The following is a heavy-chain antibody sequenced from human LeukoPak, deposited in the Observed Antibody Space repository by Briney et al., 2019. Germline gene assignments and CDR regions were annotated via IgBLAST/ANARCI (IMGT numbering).Heavy chain of an antibody. CDR1: GFTFSTYG. J-gene: IGHJ4*02. CDR2: IRYDGSNK. CDR3: ARDSPSDY. Sequence: GGSLRLSCAASGFTFSTYGMHWVRQAPGKGLEWVAVIRYDGSNKYYGDSVKGRFTISRDNAKNSLYLQMNSLRAEDTAVYYCARDSPSDYWCQGTLVTVSS. V-gene: IGHV3-33*01.